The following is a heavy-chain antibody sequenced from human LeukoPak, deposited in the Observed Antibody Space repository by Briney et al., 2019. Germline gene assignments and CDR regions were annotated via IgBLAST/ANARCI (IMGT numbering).Heavy chain of an antibody. Sequence: PGGSLRLSCAASGFRFSTYWMSWVRQAPGKGLEWVANIKHDGSDKYYVDSVKGRFTISRDNAKNSLYLQMNILRAEDTAVYYCSRDYQYCSWNWGQGTLVTVSS. CDR2: IKHDGSDK. V-gene: IGHV3-7*05. J-gene: IGHJ4*02. CDR1: GFRFSTYW. CDR3: SRDYQYCSWN. D-gene: IGHD2-21*02.